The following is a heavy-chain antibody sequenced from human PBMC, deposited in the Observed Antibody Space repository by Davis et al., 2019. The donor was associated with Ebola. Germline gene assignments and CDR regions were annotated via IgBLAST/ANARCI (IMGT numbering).Heavy chain of an antibody. CDR2: IRSKAYGGTT. D-gene: IGHD7-27*01. Sequence: PGGSLRLSCTASGFTFGEYAMSWFRQAPGKGLEWVGFIRSKAYGGTTEYAASVKGRFTISRDDSKSIAYLQMNSLKTEDTAVYYCTSDLLPWGTGYYYRSMDVWAMGTTVTVSS. CDR3: TSDLLPWGTGYYYRSMDV. V-gene: IGHV3-49*03. J-gene: IGHJ6*03. CDR1: GFTFGEYA.